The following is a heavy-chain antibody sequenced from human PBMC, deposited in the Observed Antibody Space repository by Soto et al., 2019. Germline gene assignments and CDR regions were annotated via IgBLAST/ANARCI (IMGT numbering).Heavy chain of an antibody. D-gene: IGHD3-16*01. V-gene: IGHV4-30-4*01. CDR3: ARDRPWGRAYNDYGVFDY. J-gene: IGHJ4*02. CDR2: IYDSGST. Sequence: SETLSLTCTVSGASISSGDYFWSWIRQPPGKGLEWVGYIYDSGSTYYNPSLKSRVTISVDTSKNQFSLNLSSVTAADTAVYYCARDRPWGRAYNDYGVFDYWGQGTLVTVSS. CDR1: GASISSGDYF.